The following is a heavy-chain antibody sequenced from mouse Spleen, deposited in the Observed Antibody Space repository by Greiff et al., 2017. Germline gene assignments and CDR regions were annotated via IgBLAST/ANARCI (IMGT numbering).Heavy chain of an antibody. Sequence: EVKLVESGGGLVKPGGSLKLSCAASGFTFSDYGMHWVRQAPEKGLEWVAYISSGSSTIYYADTEKGRFTISRDNAKNTLFLQMTSLRSEDTAMYYWARVTGEFAYWGQGTLVTVSA. CDR2: ISSGSSTI. CDR1: GFTFSDYG. D-gene: IGHD4-1*01. CDR3: ARVTGEFAY. V-gene: IGHV5-17*01. J-gene: IGHJ3*01.